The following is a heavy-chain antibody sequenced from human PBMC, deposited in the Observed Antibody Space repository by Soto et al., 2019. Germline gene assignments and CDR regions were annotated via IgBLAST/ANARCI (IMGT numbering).Heavy chain of an antibody. CDR3: ERGGVCDDFWSGFDY. CDR1: GFTFSSYW. V-gene: IGHV3-74*01. CDR2: INSDGSST. J-gene: IGHJ4*02. D-gene: IGHD3-3*01. Sequence: GGSLRLSCAASGFTFSSYWMHWVRQAPGKGLVWVSRINSDGSSTSYADPVKGRFTISRDNAKNTLYLQMNSLRAEDTAVYYCERGGVCDDFWSGFDYWGQGTLVTVSS.